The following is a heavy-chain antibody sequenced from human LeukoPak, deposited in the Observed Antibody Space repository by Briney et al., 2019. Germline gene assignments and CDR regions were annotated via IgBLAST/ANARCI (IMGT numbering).Heavy chain of an antibody. V-gene: IGHV3-30-3*01. CDR3: ARSYYDSSGYYYNYYGMDV. CDR1: GCTFSSYA. J-gene: IGHJ6*02. D-gene: IGHD3-22*01. CDR2: ISYDGSNK. Sequence: GGSLRLSCAASGCTFSSYAMHWVRQAPGKGLEWVAVISYDGSNKYYADSVKGRFTISRDNSKNTLYLQMNSLRAEDTAVYYCARSYYDSSGYYYNYYGMDVWGQGTTVTVSS.